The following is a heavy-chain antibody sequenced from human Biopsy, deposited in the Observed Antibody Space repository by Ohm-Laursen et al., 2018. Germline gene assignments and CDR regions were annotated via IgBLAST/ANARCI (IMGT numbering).Heavy chain of an antibody. CDR1: GFTFTNYG. V-gene: IGHV3-30*18. CDR3: AKDRYNYTPIGGFSMDV. D-gene: IGHD5-18*01. Sequence: SLRLSCAASGFTFTNYGMQWVRQAPGKGLEWVAFIFYDGSNTYYADSVKGRFTISRDNSRDTLYLQMSSLRAGDTAVYYCAKDRYNYTPIGGFSMDVWDQGTTVTVSS. J-gene: IGHJ6*02. CDR2: IFYDGSNT.